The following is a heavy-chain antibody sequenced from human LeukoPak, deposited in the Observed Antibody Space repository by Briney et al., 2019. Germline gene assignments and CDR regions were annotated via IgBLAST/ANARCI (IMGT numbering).Heavy chain of an antibody. D-gene: IGHD3-10*01. J-gene: IGHJ6*03. CDR3: VRTWFGDTHVPSYYTDI. V-gene: IGHV4-38-2*01. CDR1: GYTIRNVYY. CDR2: IHPNGST. Sequence: PSETLSLTCDVSGYTIRNVYYWGWIRQSPGKGLEWIGNIHPNGSTYYKPSLKSRLTISLDTSKNQFSLSLTSVTATDTAVYYCVRTWFGDTHVPSYYTDIWGKGTAVTVSS.